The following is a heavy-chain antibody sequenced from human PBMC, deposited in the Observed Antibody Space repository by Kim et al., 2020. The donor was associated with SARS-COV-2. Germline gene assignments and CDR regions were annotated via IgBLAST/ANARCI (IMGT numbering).Heavy chain of an antibody. V-gene: IGHV4-59*08. D-gene: IGHD3-16*01. Sequence: SETLSLTCSVSGTAIRSYYWSWIRRPPGKALEWIGYVYSIGGTTYNPSLAGRATLSLDTSKSQFSLNLTAVTAAVTAVYYCARPNLGCWACFDYWGPGTLVTVSS. CDR3: ARPNLGCWACFDY. CDR1: GTAIRSYY. J-gene: IGHJ4*01. CDR2: VYSIGGT.